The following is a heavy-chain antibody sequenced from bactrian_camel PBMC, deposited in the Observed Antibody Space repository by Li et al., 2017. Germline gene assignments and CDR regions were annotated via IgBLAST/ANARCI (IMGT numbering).Heavy chain of an antibody. CDR1: GVTYRTFC. D-gene: IGHD3*01. CDR2: VEPDGTP. J-gene: IGHJ4*01. Sequence: HVQLVESGGGSVRTGGSLRLSCVVSGVTYRTFCMAWFRKAPGREREEIALVEPDGTPSYADSVKGRFTISRDNAKDTLYLQMNSLKIEDTAVYYCALGSSRQATMTARGKGTQVTVS. V-gene: IGHV3S53*01.